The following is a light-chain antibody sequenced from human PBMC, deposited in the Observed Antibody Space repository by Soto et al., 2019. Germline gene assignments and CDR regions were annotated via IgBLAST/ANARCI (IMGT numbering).Light chain of an antibody. J-gene: IGLJ3*02. CDR3: SSYTTSSTWV. CDR2: EVS. V-gene: IGLV2-14*01. CDR1: SSDVGGYKY. Sequence: QSVLTQPASVSGSPGQSITISCTGTSSDVGGYKYVSWYQHHPGKAPKLMIYEVSNRPSGVSNRFSGSKSGNTASLTISGLQAEDEADYYCSSYTTSSTWVFGGGTKLTVL.